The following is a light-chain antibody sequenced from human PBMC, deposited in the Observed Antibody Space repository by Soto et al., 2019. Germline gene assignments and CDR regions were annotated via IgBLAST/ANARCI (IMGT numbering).Light chain of an antibody. J-gene: IGKJ1*01. CDR3: QQYAATPRT. CDR1: QSVSNNY. Sequence: EVVLTQSPGTLSLSPRERATLSCRASQSVSNNYLAWYQHKPGQAPRLLIYGASNSAPGIPDRFSGSGSGPDVTLTISRLEPEDFAVYYCQQYAATPRTFGQGTLVEFK. V-gene: IGKV3-20*01. CDR2: GAS.